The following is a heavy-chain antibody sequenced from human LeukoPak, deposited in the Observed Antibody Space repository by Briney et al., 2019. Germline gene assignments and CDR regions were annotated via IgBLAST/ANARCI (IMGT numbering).Heavy chain of an antibody. Sequence: GGSVRLSCATSGFTFDDYGMNWVRQVPGKGLEWVSNINWNGRNVDYADSVKGRFAISRDKAKNSLHLQMNSLRAEDTAVCYCARVRKQYYYDNSHHRDASDVWGQGTMVIVSS. CDR1: GFTFDDYG. J-gene: IGHJ3*01. V-gene: IGHV3-20*04. CDR3: ARVRKQYYYDNSHHRDASDV. D-gene: IGHD3-22*01. CDR2: INWNGRNV.